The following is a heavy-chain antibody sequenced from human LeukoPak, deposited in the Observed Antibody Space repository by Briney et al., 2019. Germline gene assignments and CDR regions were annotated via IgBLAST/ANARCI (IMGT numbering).Heavy chain of an antibody. V-gene: IGHV3-30*18. J-gene: IGHJ4*02. CDR1: GFTFNNYG. CDR2: ISYDGNDK. D-gene: IGHD3-10*01. Sequence: PGGSLRLSCAASGFTFNNYGMHWVRQAPGKGLQWVAVISYDGNDKSYSDSVKGRFTISGDNSKNTLYLQMNSLRAEDTAVYYCAKFNSPYGSGSFYDYWGQGTLVTVSS. CDR3: AKFNSPYGSGSFYDY.